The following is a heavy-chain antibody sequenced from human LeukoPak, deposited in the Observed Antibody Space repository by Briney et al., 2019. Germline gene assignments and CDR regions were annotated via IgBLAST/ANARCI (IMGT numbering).Heavy chain of an antibody. Sequence: QPGGSLRLSCAASGFTFSSYWMHWVRQAPGKGLVWVSRINSDGSSTSYADSVKGRFTISRDNAKNTLYLQMNSLRAEDTAVYYCARAGFFGAVAVACYYYHGMDVWGQGTTVTVSS. CDR2: INSDGSST. V-gene: IGHV3-74*01. J-gene: IGHJ6*02. CDR1: GFTFSSYW. CDR3: ARAGFFGAVAVACYYYHGMDV. D-gene: IGHD6-19*01.